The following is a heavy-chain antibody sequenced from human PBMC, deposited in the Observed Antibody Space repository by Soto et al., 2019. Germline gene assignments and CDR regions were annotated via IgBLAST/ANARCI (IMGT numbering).Heavy chain of an antibody. J-gene: IGHJ6*02. CDR3: AKERQDYSETPYGMDV. V-gene: IGHV3-23*01. Sequence: EVQLLESGGGLVQPGGSLRVSCAASGFTFSTYVMSWVRQAPGKGLEWVSGISGGGTSTKYADSVKGRFTISRDNSKNTVYLQMSTLGADDTAVYYWAKERQDYSETPYGMDVWCQATTVTVSS. CDR1: GFTFSTYV. CDR2: ISGGGTST. D-gene: IGHD4-4*01.